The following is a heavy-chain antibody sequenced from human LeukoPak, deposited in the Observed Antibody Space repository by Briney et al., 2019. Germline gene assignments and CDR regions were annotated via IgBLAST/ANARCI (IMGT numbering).Heavy chain of an antibody. J-gene: IGHJ5*02. D-gene: IGHD2-15*01. V-gene: IGHV3-21*01. Sequence: TGGSLRLSCAASGFTSSSYSMNWVRQAPGKGLEWVSSISSSSSYIYYADSVKGRFTISRDNAKNSLYLQMNSLRAEDTAVYYCARFGHSPPPGGWFDPWGQGTLVTVSS. CDR2: ISSSSSYI. CDR1: GFTSSSYS. CDR3: ARFGHSPPPGGWFDP.